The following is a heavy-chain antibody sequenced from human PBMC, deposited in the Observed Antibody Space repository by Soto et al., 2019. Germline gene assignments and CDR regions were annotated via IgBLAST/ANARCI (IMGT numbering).Heavy chain of an antibody. CDR1: GFTVSSNY. J-gene: IGHJ5*02. V-gene: IGHV3-53*04. CDR2: ISSGGST. D-gene: IGHD2-21*02. Sequence: EVQLVESGGGLVQPGGSLRLSCAASGFTVSSNYMSWVRQAPGKWLEWVSVISSGGSTYYADSVKGRFTISRHNSKNTLYLQMNSLRSEDTAVYYCAREVGHCWFDPWGQGTLVTVSS. CDR3: AREVGHCWFDP.